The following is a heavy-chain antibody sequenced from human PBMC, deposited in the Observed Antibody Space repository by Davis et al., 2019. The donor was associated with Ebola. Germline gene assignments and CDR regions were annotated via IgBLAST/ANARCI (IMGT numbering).Heavy chain of an antibody. CDR1: GGSFSGYY. CDR3: ARVGVAAAVDY. V-gene: IGHV4-34*01. D-gene: IGHD6-13*01. CDR2: NNHSGST. J-gene: IGHJ4*02. Sequence: PGGSLRLSCAVYGGSFSGYYWSWIRQPPGKGLEWIGENNHSGSTNYNPSLKSRVTISVDTSKNQFSLKLSSVTAADTAVYYCARVGVAAAVDYWGQGTLVTVSS.